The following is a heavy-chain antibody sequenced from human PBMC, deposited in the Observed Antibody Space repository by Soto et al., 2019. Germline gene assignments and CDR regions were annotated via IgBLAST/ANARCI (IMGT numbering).Heavy chain of an antibody. D-gene: IGHD3-3*01. Sequence: QVQLVESGGGVVQPGRSLRLSCAASGFTFSSYGMHWVRQAPGKGLEWVAVIWYDGSNKYYADSVKGRFTISRDNSKNTLYLQMNSLRAEDTAVYYCARDPEGTIFGVATPYFDYWGQGTLVTVSS. J-gene: IGHJ4*02. CDR1: GFTFSSYG. V-gene: IGHV3-30*19. CDR3: ARDPEGTIFGVATPYFDY. CDR2: IWYDGSNK.